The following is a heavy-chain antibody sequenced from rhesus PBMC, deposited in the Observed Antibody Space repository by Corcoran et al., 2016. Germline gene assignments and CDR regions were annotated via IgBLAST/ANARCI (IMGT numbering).Heavy chain of an antibody. D-gene: IGHD4-23*01. CDR2: IYGNSASP. V-gene: IGHV4S7*01. Sequence: QVQLQESGPGLVKPSETLYLTCAVPGGSISGGYYWGGIRRHQGKGREWIGKIYGNSASPNYTPSLKSRVTISKDPSKNQFSLKLSSVTAADTAVYYCAIVANTVPYAFDFWGHGLRVTVSS. J-gene: IGHJ3*01. CDR1: GGSISGGYY. CDR3: AIVANTVPYAFDF.